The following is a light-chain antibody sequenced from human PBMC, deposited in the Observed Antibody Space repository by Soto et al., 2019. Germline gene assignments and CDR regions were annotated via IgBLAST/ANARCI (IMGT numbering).Light chain of an antibody. CDR2: EAS. V-gene: IGLV2-23*01. CDR1: NSDVGSHNF. J-gene: IGLJ3*02. Sequence: QSVLTQPASVSGSPGQSITISCTGTNSDVGSHNFVSWYQQYPGKAPKLLIYEASKRPSGLSNRFSGSKSVNTASLTISGLQAEDGADYSCCSLSNGATWVFGGGTKRTVL. CDR3: CSLSNGATWV.